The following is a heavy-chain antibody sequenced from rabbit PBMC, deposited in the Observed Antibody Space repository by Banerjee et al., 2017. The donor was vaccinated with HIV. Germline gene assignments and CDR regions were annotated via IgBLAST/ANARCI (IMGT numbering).Heavy chain of an antibody. V-gene: IGHV1S40*01. Sequence: QSLEESGGDLVKPGASLTLTCTASGFSFSGSYYMCWVRQAPGKGLEWIACIYAGSIASTYYASWAKGRFTISKTSSTTVTLQMTSLTAADTATYFCARDGSGWYYFNLWGPGTLVTVS. CDR2: IYAGSIAST. CDR1: GFSFSGSYY. J-gene: IGHJ4*01. D-gene: IGHD4-1*01. CDR3: ARDGSGWYYFNL.